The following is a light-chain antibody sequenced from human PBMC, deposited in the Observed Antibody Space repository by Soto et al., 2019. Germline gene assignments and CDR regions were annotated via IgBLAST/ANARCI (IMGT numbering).Light chain of an antibody. V-gene: IGKV4-1*01. Sequence: VMTQSTDSLAVSLGERATINCKSSQIFLYSSNNKNYLAWYQQKPGQPPKLLIYWASTRESGVPDRFSGSGSGTDFTLTISSLQAEDVAVYYCQQYYSTPRTFGQGTKVDI. J-gene: IGKJ1*01. CDR1: QIFLYSSNNKNY. CDR2: WAS. CDR3: QQYYSTPRT.